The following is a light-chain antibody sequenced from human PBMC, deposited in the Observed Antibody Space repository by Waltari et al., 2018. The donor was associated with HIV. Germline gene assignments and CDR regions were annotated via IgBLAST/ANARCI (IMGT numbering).Light chain of an antibody. Sequence: SYELTQPPSVSVSTGQTASLTCTGDKLGDKYACWYQQKPGQSPVLVIYHDIQRPSGIPERFSGSNSGNTATLTISGTQAMDEADYYCQAWDSSTVVFGGGTKLTVL. J-gene: IGLJ2*01. V-gene: IGLV3-1*01. CDR3: QAWDSSTVV. CDR2: HDI. CDR1: KLGDKY.